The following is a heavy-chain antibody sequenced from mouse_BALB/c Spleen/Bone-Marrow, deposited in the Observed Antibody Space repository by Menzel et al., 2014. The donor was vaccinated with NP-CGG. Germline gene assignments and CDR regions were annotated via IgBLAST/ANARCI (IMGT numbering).Heavy chain of an antibody. D-gene: IGHD2-1*01. Sequence: EVKLMESGGGLVQPGGSMKLSCVASGFTFSNYWMNWVRQSPEKGLEWVAEISLKYNNYASHYAESVKGRFTISREDSKSSVYLQMNNLRAEDNGIYYCTRRVSGNDYWGQGTALTVSS. V-gene: IGHV6-6*02. CDR2: ISLKYNNYAS. CDR3: TRRVSGNDY. J-gene: IGHJ2*01. CDR1: GFTFSNYW.